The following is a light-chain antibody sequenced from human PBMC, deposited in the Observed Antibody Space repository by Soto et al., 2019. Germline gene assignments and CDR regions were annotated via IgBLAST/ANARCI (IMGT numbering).Light chain of an antibody. CDR1: SGHSSYI. Sequence: QPVLTQSSSASASLGSSVKLTCTLSSGHSSYIIAWHQQQPGKAPRYLMKLEGSGSYNKGSGVPDRFSGSSSGADRYLTISTLQFEDEADYYCETWDNNPWVFGGGTKLTVL. V-gene: IGLV4-60*02. CDR2: LEGSGSY. CDR3: ETWDNNPWV. J-gene: IGLJ3*02.